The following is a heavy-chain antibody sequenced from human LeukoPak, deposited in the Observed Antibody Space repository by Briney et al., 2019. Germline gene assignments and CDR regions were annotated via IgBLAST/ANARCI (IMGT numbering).Heavy chain of an antibody. J-gene: IGHJ6*02. Sequence: GGSLRLSCAASGFTFSDYYMSWIRQAPGKGLEWVSYISSSGSTIYYADSVKGRFTISRDNSKNTLYLQMNSLRAEDTAVYYCARDHSSSWHHYYGMDVWGQGTTVTVSS. CDR1: GFTFSDYY. CDR2: ISSSGSTI. D-gene: IGHD6-13*01. CDR3: ARDHSSSWHHYYGMDV. V-gene: IGHV3-11*04.